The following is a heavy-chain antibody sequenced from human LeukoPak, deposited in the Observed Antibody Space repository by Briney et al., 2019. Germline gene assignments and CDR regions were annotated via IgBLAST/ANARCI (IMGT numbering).Heavy chain of an antibody. V-gene: IGHV5-51*01. D-gene: IGHD5-12*01. CDR2: IYPGDSDT. J-gene: IGHJ2*01. Sequence: GASQDISCKSSGYNFTTYWIGRVRHTAGKGVEWMGIIYPGDSDTRYLPFFQGQVTISADTSISTAYLQWSSVEASVTALYYCARHGVATMPDWYFVLWGRSTLVTVSS. CDR3: ARHGVATMPDWYFVL. CDR1: GYNFTTYW.